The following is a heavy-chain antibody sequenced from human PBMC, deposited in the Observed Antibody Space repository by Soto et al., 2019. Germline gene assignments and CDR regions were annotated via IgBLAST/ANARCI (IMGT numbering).Heavy chain of an antibody. J-gene: IGHJ4*02. Sequence: EVQLVESGGGLVKAGGSLRLFCTAYGFTFRNYNMNWVRQAPGKGLEWVSSISTGGAYMFYADSVKGRFTISRDNAQNSLCLQIDSPRAEDTAVYYCARDIASPGGDYFDSWGQGTLVTVSS. CDR3: ARDIASPGGDYFDS. V-gene: IGHV3-21*06. CDR1: GFTFRNYN. D-gene: IGHD2-21*01. CDR2: ISTGGAYM.